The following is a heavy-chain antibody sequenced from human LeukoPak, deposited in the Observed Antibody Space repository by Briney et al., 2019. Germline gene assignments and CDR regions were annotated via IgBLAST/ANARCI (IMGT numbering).Heavy chain of an antibody. D-gene: IGHD3-10*01. CDR1: GFTFSSYG. CDR3: AREWITMVRGVIITDYYYGMDV. V-gene: IGHV3-33*01. CDR2: IWYDGSNK. J-gene: IGHJ6*02. Sequence: GGSLRLSCAASGFTFSSYGMHWVRQAPGKGLEWVAVIWYDGSNKYYVDSVKGRFTISRDNSKNTLYLQMNSLRAEDTAVYYCAREWITMVRGVIITDYYYGMDVWGQGTTVTVSS.